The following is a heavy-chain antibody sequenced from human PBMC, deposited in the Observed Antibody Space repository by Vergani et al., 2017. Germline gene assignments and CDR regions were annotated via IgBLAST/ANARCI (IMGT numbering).Heavy chain of an antibody. J-gene: IGHJ4*02. CDR1: GFTFSIYT. CDR3: ARDPSSSGWYDY. V-gene: IGHV3-21*01. CDR2: ISSSSSYI. D-gene: IGHD6-19*01. Sequence: EVQLVESGGGLVKPGGSLRVSCAASGFTFSIYTMNWVRQAPGKGLEWVSSISSSSSYIYYADSVKGRFTISRDNAKNSLYLQMNSLRAEDTAVYYCARDPSSSGWYDYWGQGTLVTVSS.